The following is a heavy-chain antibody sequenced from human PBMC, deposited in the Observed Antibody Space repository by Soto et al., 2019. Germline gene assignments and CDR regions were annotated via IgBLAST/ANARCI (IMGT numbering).Heavy chain of an antibody. CDR2: ISYDGSNK. J-gene: IGHJ3*02. CDR1: GFTFSSYA. CDR3: AREGLYHDICTGYRDAFDS. V-gene: IGHV3-30-3*01. D-gene: IGHD3-9*01. Sequence: QVQLVESGGGVVQPGRSLRLSCAASGFTFSSYAMHWVRQAPGKGLEWVAVISYDGSNKYYGDSVKGRFTISRDNSKNTLYLQMNSLIAKDTAVYYCAREGLYHDICTGYRDAFDSWGQGTMVTVYS.